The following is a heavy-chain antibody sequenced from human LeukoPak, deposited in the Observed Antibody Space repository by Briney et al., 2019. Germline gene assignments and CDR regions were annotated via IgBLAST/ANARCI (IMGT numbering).Heavy chain of an antibody. J-gene: IGHJ4*02. V-gene: IGHV3-23*01. CDR2: ISGSGGST. CDR3: AKLIKLSGSSHVDY. CDR1: GFSFSTCA. D-gene: IGHD1-26*01. Sequence: PGGSLRLSCAASGFSFSTCAMNWVRQAPGKGLEWVSGISGSGGSTYYADSVKGRFTISRDNSKNTLYLQMNSLRVEDTAVYYCAKLIKLSGSSHVDYWGQGTLVTVSS.